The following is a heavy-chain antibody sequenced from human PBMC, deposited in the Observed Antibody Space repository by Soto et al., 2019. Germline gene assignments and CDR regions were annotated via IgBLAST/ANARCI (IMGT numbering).Heavy chain of an antibody. CDR2: MYASGST. Sequence: SETLSLTCAVSGASITSSNWWSWVRQPPGKGLEWIGEMYASGSTSYNPSLKSRLTISVDKSKNQLSLNLDSATAADTALYYCAIETVAGRDYWGQGTLVTVSS. CDR1: GASITSSNW. CDR3: AIETVAGRDY. V-gene: IGHV4-4*02. J-gene: IGHJ4*02. D-gene: IGHD6-19*01.